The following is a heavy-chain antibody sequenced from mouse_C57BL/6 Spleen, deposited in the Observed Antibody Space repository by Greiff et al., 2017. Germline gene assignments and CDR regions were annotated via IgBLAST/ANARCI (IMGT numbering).Heavy chain of an antibody. D-gene: IGHD3-1*01. Sequence: QVQLQQSGAELVRPGSSVKLSCKASGYTFTSSWMHWVKQRPIQGLEWIGNIDPSDSETHYNQKFKDKATLTVDKSSRTTNMQLSSLTSEDSAVYDGARQGEGLSWFAYWGQGTLVTVSA. V-gene: IGHV1-52*01. CDR3: ARQGEGLSWFAY. J-gene: IGHJ3*01. CDR1: GYTFTSSW. CDR2: IDPSDSET.